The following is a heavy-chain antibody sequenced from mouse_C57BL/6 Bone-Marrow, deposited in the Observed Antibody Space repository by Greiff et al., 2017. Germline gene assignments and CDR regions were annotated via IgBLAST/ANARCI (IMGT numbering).Heavy chain of an antibody. CDR1: GFTFSSYG. D-gene: IGHD1-1*01. V-gene: IGHV5-6*01. CDR3: ARRLYYGSSYYWYFDV. J-gene: IGHJ1*03. CDR2: ISSGGSYT. Sequence: EVHLVESGGDLVKPGGSLKLSCAASGFTFSSYGMSWVRQTPDKRLEWVATISSGGSYTYYPDSVKGRFTISRDNAKNTLYLQMSSLKSEDTAMYYGARRLYYGSSYYWYFDVWGTGTTVTVSS.